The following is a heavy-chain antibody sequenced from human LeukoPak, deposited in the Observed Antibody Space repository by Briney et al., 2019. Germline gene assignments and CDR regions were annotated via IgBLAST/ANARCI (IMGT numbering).Heavy chain of an antibody. Sequence: GGSLRLSCAASGFTFDDYGMSWVRQAPGKGLEWVSGINWNGGSTGYADSVKGRFTISGDNAKNSLYLQMNSLRAEDTALYHCARASYRGFDPWGQGTLVTVSS. CDR3: ARASYRGFDP. V-gene: IGHV3-20*01. D-gene: IGHD1-14*01. CDR2: INWNGGST. J-gene: IGHJ5*02. CDR1: GFTFDDYG.